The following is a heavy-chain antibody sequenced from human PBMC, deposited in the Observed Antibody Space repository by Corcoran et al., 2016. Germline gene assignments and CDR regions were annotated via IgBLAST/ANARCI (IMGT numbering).Heavy chain of an antibody. V-gene: IGHV4-59*01. D-gene: IGHD3-22*01. CDR2: IYYSGST. J-gene: IGHJ2*01. CDR3: ARDPNYYDSTYWYFDL. CDR1: GGSISSYY. Sequence: QVQLQESGPGLVKPSETLSLTCTVSGGSISSYYWSWIRQPPGKGLEWIGYIYYSGSTNYNPSLKSRVTISVDTSKNQFSLKLSSVTAADTAVYYCARDPNYYDSTYWYFDLWGRGTLVTVSS.